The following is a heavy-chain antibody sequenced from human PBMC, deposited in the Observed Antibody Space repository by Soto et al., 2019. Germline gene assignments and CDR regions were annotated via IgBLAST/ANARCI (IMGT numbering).Heavy chain of an antibody. J-gene: IGHJ4*02. V-gene: IGHV1-46*03. CDR2: INPFDGSR. CDR3: SRVDPGETSPFDH. D-gene: IGHD3-10*01. Sequence: ASVKVSCKASGYIFTSYYIQWVRQSSGQGLEWLGWINPFDGSRMFAQSVQGRVTMTRDTSTRTVYMEVSSLRSEDTALYYCSRVDPGETSPFDHWGQETLVTVSS. CDR1: GYIFTSYY.